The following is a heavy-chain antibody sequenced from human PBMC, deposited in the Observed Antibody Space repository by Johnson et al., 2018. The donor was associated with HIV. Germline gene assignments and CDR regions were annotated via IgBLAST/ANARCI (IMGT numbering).Heavy chain of an antibody. CDR2: IYSGGST. CDR3: AQTTVTRAWGAFDI. CDR1: GFTVSSNY. D-gene: IGHD4-11*01. Sequence: EVQLVESGGGLVQPGGSLRLSCAASGFTVSSNYMSWVRQAPGKGLEWVSVIYSGGSTYYEDSVKGRFTISRHNSKNTLYLQMNSLRTEDTAVYYCAQTTVTRAWGAFDIWGQGAMVTVSS. J-gene: IGHJ3*02. V-gene: IGHV3-66*01.